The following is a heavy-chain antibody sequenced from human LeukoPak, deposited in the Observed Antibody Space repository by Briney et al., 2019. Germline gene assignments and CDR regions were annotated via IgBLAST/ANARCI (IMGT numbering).Heavy chain of an antibody. Sequence: GGSLRLSCAASGFTFSDYAMHWVRQAPGKGLEWVAVISYDGSNKYYADSVKGRFTISRDNSKNTLYLQMNSLRAEDTAVYYCARDSKAYCGGDCYHGAMDVWGKGTTVTVSS. V-gene: IGHV3-30*04. CDR1: GFTFSDYA. J-gene: IGHJ6*03. D-gene: IGHD2-21*02. CDR2: ISYDGSNK. CDR3: ARDSKAYCGGDCYHGAMDV.